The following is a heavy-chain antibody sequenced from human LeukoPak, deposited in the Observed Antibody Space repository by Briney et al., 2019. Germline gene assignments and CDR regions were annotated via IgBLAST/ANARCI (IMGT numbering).Heavy chain of an antibody. J-gene: IGHJ4*02. CDR1: GFTFSSYA. D-gene: IGHD2-15*01. CDR2: ISGSGGST. V-gene: IGHV3-23*01. CDR3: ARDPPFYCSGGSCYGGY. Sequence: GGSLRLSCAASGFTFSSYAMSWVRQAPGKGLEWVSAISGSGGSTYYADSVKGRFTISRHNSKNTLYLQMNSLRAEDTAVYYCARDPPFYCSGGSCYGGYWGQGTLVTVSS.